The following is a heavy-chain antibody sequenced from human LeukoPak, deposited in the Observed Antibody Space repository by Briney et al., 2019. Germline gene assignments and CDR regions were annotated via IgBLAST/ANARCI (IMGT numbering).Heavy chain of an antibody. V-gene: IGHV3-48*03. J-gene: IGHJ3*02. CDR1: GFTFSSYE. CDR2: ISSSGSTI. D-gene: IGHD3-3*01. Sequence: GGSLRLSCAASGFTFSSYEMNWVRQAPGKGLEWVSYISSSGSTIYYADSVKGRFTISRDNAKNSLYLQMNSLRAEDTAVYYCARATVTIFGTSIDAFDIWGQGTMVTVSS. CDR3: ARATVTIFGTSIDAFDI.